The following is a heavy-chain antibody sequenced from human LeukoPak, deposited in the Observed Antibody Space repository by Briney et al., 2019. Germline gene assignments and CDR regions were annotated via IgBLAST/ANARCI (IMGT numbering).Heavy chain of an antibody. V-gene: IGHV4-39*01. J-gene: IGHJ4*02. D-gene: IGHD1-14*01. CDR3: ARHRRRATGGFDY. Sequence: SETLSLTCTVSGGSISSSSYYWGWIRQPPGKGLEWIGSIYYSGSTYYNPSLKIRVTISVDTSKNQFCLKLSSVTAADTAVYYCARHRRRATGGFDYWGQGTLVTVSS. CDR1: GGSISSSSYY. CDR2: IYYSGST.